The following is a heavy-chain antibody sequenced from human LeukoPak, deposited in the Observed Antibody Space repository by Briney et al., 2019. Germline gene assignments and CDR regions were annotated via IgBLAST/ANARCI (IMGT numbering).Heavy chain of an antibody. CDR2: IRYDGSNK. CDR1: GFTFSSYG. Sequence: GGSLRLSCAASGFTFSSYGMHWVRQAPGKGLEWVAFIRYDGSNKYYADSVKGRFTISRDNAKNSLYLQMNSLRAEDTAVYYCARVSILIVPYYAFDIWGQGTMVTVSS. CDR3: ARVSILIVPYYAFDI. J-gene: IGHJ3*02. V-gene: IGHV3-30*02. D-gene: IGHD2/OR15-2a*01.